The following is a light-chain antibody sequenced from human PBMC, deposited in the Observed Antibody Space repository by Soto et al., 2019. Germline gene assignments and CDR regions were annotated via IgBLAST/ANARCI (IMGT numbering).Light chain of an antibody. CDR3: PQYYSYPRT. CDR2: AAS. J-gene: IGKJ1*01. Sequence: AIRMTQSPSSFSASTGDRVTITCRASQGIRSYLAWYQQKPEKAPKLLIYAASTLQSGVPSRFSGSGSGTDFTLTISCLQSEDFATYYCPQYYSYPRTFGQGTKVDIK. V-gene: IGKV1-8*01. CDR1: QGIRSY.